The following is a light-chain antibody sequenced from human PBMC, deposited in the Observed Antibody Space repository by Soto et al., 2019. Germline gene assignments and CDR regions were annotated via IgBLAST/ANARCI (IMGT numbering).Light chain of an antibody. CDR2: GAT. CDR3: QHFGNSLFT. Sequence: EIVLTQSPGTLCMSPGERATPSCRASQSVGSDLAWYQQKPGQAPRLLIHGATTRATGIPARFSGSGSGTDFTLTISRVEPEDFAVYYCQHFGNSLFTFGQGTKVDIK. J-gene: IGKJ3*01. V-gene: IGKV3-20*01. CDR1: QSVGSD.